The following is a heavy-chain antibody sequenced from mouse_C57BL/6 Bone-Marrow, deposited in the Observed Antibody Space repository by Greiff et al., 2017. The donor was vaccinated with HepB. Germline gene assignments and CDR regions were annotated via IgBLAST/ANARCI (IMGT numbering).Heavy chain of an antibody. J-gene: IGHJ2*01. Sequence: QVQLQQPGAELVMPGASVKLSCKASGYTFTSYWMHWVKQRPGQGLEWIGEIDPSDSYTNYNQKFKGKSTLTVDKSPSTAYMQLSSLTSEDSAVYYCARDYYGTLDYWGQGTTLTVSS. CDR3: ARDYYGTLDY. CDR2: IDPSDSYT. CDR1: GYTFTSYW. V-gene: IGHV1-69*01. D-gene: IGHD1-1*01.